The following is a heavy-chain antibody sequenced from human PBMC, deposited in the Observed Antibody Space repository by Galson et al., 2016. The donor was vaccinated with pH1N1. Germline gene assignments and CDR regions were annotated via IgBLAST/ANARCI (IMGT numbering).Heavy chain of an antibody. Sequence: SLRLSCAASGFTFSSWHMDWVRQAPGEGLEWISFITYTSATIYYADSVKGRFTVSRDNAKKSLYLQIDSLRAEDTAVYYCARPGNYDGNRRGAFVLWGQGTMVTVSP. V-gene: IGHV3-48*04. CDR2: ITYTSATI. J-gene: IGHJ3*01. CDR3: ARPGNYDGNRRGAFVL. D-gene: IGHD4-23*01. CDR1: GFTFSSWH.